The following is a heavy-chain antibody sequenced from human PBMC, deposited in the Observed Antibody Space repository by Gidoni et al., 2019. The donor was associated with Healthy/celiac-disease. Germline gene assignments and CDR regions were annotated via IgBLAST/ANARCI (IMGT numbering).Heavy chain of an antibody. Sequence: QVQLQQWGAGLLKPSETLSLTCAVYGGSFSGYYWSWIRQPPGKGLEWIGEINHSGSTNYNPSLKRRVTISIDTSKNQFSLKLSSVTAADTAVYYCARAGTVTTYNWFDPWGQGTLVTVSS. J-gene: IGHJ5*02. D-gene: IGHD4-17*01. CDR3: ARAGTVTTYNWFDP. V-gene: IGHV4-34*01. CDR2: INHSGST. CDR1: GGSFSGYY.